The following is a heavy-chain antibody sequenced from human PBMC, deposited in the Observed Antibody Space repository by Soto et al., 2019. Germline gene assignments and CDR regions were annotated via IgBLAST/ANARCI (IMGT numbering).Heavy chain of an antibody. CDR3: ARGGYCSGGSCPDYYYYMDV. CDR1: GCTFSSYT. J-gene: IGHJ6*03. CDR2: IIPILGIA. Sequence: SVKVSCKASGCTFSSYTISCVRQAPGQGLEWMGRIIPILGIANYAQKFQGRITITADKSTSTAYMELSSLRSEDTAVYYCARGGYCSGGSCPDYYYYMDVWGKGTTVTVSS. V-gene: IGHV1-69*02. D-gene: IGHD2-15*01.